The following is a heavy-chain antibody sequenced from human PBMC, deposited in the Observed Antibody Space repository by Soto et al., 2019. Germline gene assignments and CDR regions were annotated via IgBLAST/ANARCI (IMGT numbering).Heavy chain of an antibody. CDR3: SRDAVTMVRGVILEYYGMDV. V-gene: IGHV6-1*01. CDR1: GDKVSTSSAT. CDR2: TYYKSKWYH. Sequence: ASEILSLTCAISGDKVSTSSATWNWIRQSPSRGLEWLGRTYYKSKWYHDYGLSVKSRIIINPDTSRNQFSLQLRSMTPDDTAVYFCSRDAVTMVRGVILEYYGMDVWGQGTTVTVSS. J-gene: IGHJ6*02. D-gene: IGHD3-10*01.